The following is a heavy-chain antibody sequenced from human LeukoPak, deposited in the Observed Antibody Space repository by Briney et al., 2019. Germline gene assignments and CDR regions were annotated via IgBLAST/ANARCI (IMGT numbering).Heavy chain of an antibody. V-gene: IGHV4-34*01. Sequence: PSETLSLTCAVYGGSFSGYYWSWIRQPPGKGLEWIGEMNHSRSTKYNPSLKSRVTISLDTSKNQSSLKLSSVTAADTAVYYCARRLGRKFGERFYYYHYMDVWGKGTTVTISS. CDR1: GGSFSGYY. D-gene: IGHD3-10*01. J-gene: IGHJ6*03. CDR2: MNHSRST. CDR3: ARRLGRKFGERFYYYHYMDV.